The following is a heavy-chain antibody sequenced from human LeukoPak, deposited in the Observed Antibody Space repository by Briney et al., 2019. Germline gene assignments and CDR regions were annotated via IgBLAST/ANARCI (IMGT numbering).Heavy chain of an antibody. CDR2: INAGNGNT. CDR3: ARDHCSGGSCYGYNWFDP. J-gene: IGHJ5*02. D-gene: IGHD2-15*01. V-gene: IGHV1-3*01. CDR1: GYTFTSYA. Sequence: ASVKVSCKASGYTFTSYAMHWVRQAPGQRLEWMGWINAGNGNTKYSQKFQGRVTITRDTSASTAYMELSSLRSEDTAVYYCARDHCSGGSCYGYNWFDPWGQGTLVTVSS.